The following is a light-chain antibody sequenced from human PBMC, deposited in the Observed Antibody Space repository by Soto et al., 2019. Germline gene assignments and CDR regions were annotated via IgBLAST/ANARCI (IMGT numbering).Light chain of an antibody. CDR2: GAS. CDR3: QQYNNWPRT. CDR1: HNVNNN. J-gene: IGKJ1*01. V-gene: IGKV3-15*01. Sequence: EIVISQSPATLSVSPGERATLSCRASHNVNNNFAWYQQKSGQSPRLLIYGASTRATGIPARFSGSGSGTEFTLTISSFQSEDFALYYCQQYNNWPRTFGQGTKVEIK.